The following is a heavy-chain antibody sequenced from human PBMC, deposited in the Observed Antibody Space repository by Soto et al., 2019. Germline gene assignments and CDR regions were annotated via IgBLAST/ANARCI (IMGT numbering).Heavy chain of an antibody. D-gene: IGHD3-10*01. J-gene: IGHJ3*01. V-gene: IGHV3-74*01. CDR1: GFTFDYYW. Sequence: EVQLVESGGGLVQPGASLRLSCAASGFTFDYYWMHWVRQAPGKGLVWVSRVHSGGTTTTYADSVKGRFTISRDNASNTVSRQLSSLSAEDTAIYYCARGDRGGFALWGNGTMVTVSS. CDR3: ARGDRGGFAL. CDR2: VHSGGTTT.